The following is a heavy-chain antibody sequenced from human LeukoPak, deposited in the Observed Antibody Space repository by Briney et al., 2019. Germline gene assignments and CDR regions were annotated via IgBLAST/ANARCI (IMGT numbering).Heavy chain of an antibody. D-gene: IGHD4-23*01. Sequence: GESLKISCKASGYSFTNYWIGWVRQMPGRGLEWMAIIYPGDSDTRYSPSFHGQVTISADKSISTAYLQWSSLKASDTAVYYCARKGYGGNSAVGAVGYWGQGTLVTVSS. CDR2: IYPGDSDT. J-gene: IGHJ4*02. CDR1: GYSFTNYW. V-gene: IGHV5-51*01. CDR3: ARKGYGGNSAVGAVGY.